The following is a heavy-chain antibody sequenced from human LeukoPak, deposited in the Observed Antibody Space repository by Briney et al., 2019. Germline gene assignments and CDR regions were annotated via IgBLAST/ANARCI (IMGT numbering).Heavy chain of an antibody. CDR2: VTESGGSA. J-gene: IGHJ4*02. CDR3: AKRIGSCNSISCLYFDH. CDR1: GFTFRSYV. D-gene: IGHD2-2*01. V-gene: IGHV3-23*01. Sequence: GGSLRLSCAASGFTFRSYVMSWVRQAPGKGLEWVSGVTESGGSAYYTDSVKGRFTISRDNSKNTLYLQMNSLRAEDTAVYYCAKRIGSCNSISCLYFDHWGQGALVTVSS.